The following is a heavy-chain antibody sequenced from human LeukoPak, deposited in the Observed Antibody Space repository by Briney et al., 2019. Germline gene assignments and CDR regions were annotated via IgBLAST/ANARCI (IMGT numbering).Heavy chain of an antibody. CDR3: AREHLGVAAADY. J-gene: IGHJ4*02. CDR2: ISSSSSYI. D-gene: IGHD6-19*01. V-gene: IGHV3-21*01. CDR1: GFTFSSYS. Sequence: GGSLRLSCAASGFTFSSYSMNWVRQAPGKGLEWVSSISSSSSYIYYADSVKGRFTISRDNAKNSLYLQMNSLRAEDTAVYYCAREHLGVAAADYWGQGTLVTVSS.